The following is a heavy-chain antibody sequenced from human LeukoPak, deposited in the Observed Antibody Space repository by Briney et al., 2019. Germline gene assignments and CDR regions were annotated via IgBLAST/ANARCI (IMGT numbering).Heavy chain of an antibody. Sequence: PGRSLRLSCAASGFTFDDYAMHWVRQAPGKGLEWVSGISWSSGSIGYADSVKGRFTISRDNAKNSLYLQMNSLRAEDTALYYCAKDLPYCSGGSCGYYFDYWGQGTLVTVSS. CDR2: ISWSSGSI. CDR3: AKDLPYCSGGSCGYYFDY. J-gene: IGHJ4*02. V-gene: IGHV3-9*01. D-gene: IGHD2-15*01. CDR1: GFTFDDYA.